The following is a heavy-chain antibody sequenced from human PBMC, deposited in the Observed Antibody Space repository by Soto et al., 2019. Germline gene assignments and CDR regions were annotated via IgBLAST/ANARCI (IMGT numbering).Heavy chain of an antibody. Sequence: ASVKVSCKASGYTFTSYYMHWVRQAPGQGLEWMGIINPSLKSRVTISVDTSKNQFSLKLSSVTAADTAVYYCARHQPSRWLPQYYFDYWGQGTLVTVSS. D-gene: IGHD6-19*01. J-gene: IGHJ4*02. V-gene: IGHV1-46*01. CDR3: ARHQPSRWLPQYYFDY. CDR2: INP. CDR1: GYTFTSYY.